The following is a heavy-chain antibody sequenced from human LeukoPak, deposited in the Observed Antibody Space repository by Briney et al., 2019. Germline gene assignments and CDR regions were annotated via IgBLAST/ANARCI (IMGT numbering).Heavy chain of an antibody. J-gene: IGHJ4*02. Sequence: ASVKVSCKASGYTFTGYYMHWVRQAPGQGLEWMGWINPNSGGTNYAQKFQGRVTMTRDTSISTAYMELSGLRSDDTAVYYCARDYYYDSSGYYDYWGQGTLVTVSS. CDR1: GYTFTGYY. CDR2: INPNSGGT. CDR3: ARDYYYDSSGYYDY. V-gene: IGHV1-2*02. D-gene: IGHD3-22*01.